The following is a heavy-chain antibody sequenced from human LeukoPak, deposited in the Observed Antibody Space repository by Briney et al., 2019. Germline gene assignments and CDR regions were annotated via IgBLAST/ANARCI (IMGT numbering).Heavy chain of an antibody. CDR1: GYTFTDYY. J-gene: IGHJ5*02. Sequence: ASVRVSCKTSGYTFTDYYLHWLRQAPGQGLEWMGWVNPKSGATNYAQRFQGRVTMTWQTSISTGNMELSSLRSDDTAVYYCARAYEYGWFDPWGQGTLVTVSS. V-gene: IGHV1-2*02. CDR2: VNPKSGAT. CDR3: ARAYEYGWFDP. D-gene: IGHD4/OR15-4a*01.